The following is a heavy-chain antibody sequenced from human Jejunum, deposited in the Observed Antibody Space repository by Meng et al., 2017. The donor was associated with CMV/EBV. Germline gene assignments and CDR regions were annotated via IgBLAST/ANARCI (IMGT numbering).Heavy chain of an antibody. CDR1: GGSISSSNW. D-gene: IGHD5-18*01. J-gene: IGHJ6*02. CDR3: ATSNWLPHYYGMDV. CDR2: IYNSGST. V-gene: IGHV4/OR15-8*01. Sequence: VSGGSISSSNWWSWVRQPPGNGLEWIGEIYNSGSTKYNPSLKSRVTISVDRSKNQFSLNLSSVTAADTAVYYCATSNWLPHYYGMDVWGQGTTVTVSS.